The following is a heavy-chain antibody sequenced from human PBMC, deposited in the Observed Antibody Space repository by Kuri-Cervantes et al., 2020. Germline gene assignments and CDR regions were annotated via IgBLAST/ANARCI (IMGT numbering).Heavy chain of an antibody. CDR1: GFTFDDYA. CDR2: ISWNSGSI. CDR3: ARLVATPGHHAFDI. Sequence: SLKTSCAASGFTFDDYAMHWVRQAPGKGLEWVSGISWNSGSIGYADSVKGGFTISRDNAKNSLYLQMNSLRAEDTAVSYCARLVATPGHHAFDIWGQGTMVTVSS. V-gene: IGHV3-9*01. D-gene: IGHD5-12*01. J-gene: IGHJ3*02.